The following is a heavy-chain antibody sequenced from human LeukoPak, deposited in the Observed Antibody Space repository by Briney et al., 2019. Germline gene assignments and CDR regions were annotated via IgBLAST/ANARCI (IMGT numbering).Heavy chain of an antibody. CDR1: GFTFGDYA. CDR3: TRVPNYYDSSGPSPYFDY. Sequence: GGSLRLSCTASGFTFGDYAMSWVRQAPGKGLEWVGFIRSKAYGGTTEYAASVKGRFTISRDDSKSIAYLQMNSLETEDTAVYYCTRVPNYYDSSGPSPYFDYWGQGTLVTVSS. V-gene: IGHV3-49*04. J-gene: IGHJ4*02. CDR2: IRSKAYGGTT. D-gene: IGHD3-22*01.